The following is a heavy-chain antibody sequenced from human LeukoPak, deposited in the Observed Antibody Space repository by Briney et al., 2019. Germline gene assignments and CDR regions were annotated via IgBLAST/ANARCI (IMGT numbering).Heavy chain of an antibody. D-gene: IGHD5-24*01. Sequence: PSETLSLTCTVSGDSISGSSYYRGWIRQPPGKGLEWIGNIYYGGSTYHNPSLKSRVSISVDTSNNQFSLKLSSVTAADTAVYYCASADGYKIDYWGQGTLVTVSS. V-gene: IGHV4-39*01. J-gene: IGHJ4*02. CDR1: GDSISGSSYY. CDR3: ASADGYKIDY. CDR2: IYYGGST.